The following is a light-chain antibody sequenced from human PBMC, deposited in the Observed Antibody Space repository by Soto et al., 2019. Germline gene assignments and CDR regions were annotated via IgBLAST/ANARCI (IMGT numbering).Light chain of an antibody. V-gene: IGLV4-69*01. CDR1: SGHSSYP. CDR2: LNSDGSH. CDR3: QTWGTGIQV. Sequence: QAVVTQSPSASASLGASVKLTCTLSSGHSSYPIAWHQQQPEKGPRYLMKLNSDGSHAKGDGIPARFSGSSSGAERYLTISGLHSDDEADYYCQTWGTGIQVFGGGTQLTVL. J-gene: IGLJ2*01.